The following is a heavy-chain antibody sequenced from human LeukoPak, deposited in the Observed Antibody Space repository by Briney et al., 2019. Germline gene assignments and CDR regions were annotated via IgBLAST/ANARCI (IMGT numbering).Heavy chain of an antibody. V-gene: IGHV1-2*02. D-gene: IGHD6-13*01. CDR3: ARDTIYFRRRSWYSWGY. CDR2: INPNSGGT. J-gene: IGHJ4*02. Sequence: GASVKVSCKASGYTFTGYYMHWVRQAPGQGLEWMGWINPNSGGTNYAQKFQGRVTMTRDTSISTAYMELSRLRSDDTAVYYCARDTIYFRRRSWYSWGYWGQGTLVTVSS. CDR1: GYTFTGYY.